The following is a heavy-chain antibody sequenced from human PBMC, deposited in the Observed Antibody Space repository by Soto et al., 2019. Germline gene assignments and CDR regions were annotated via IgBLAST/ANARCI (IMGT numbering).Heavy chain of an antibody. CDR1: EYTFTSYY. V-gene: IGHV1-46*01. CDR2: INPSGGST. CDR3: ARERLGDGYTAPLDALDI. J-gene: IGHJ3*02. D-gene: IGHD5-12*01. Sequence: ASVKVSCKASEYTFTSYYMHWVRQAPGQGLEWMGIINPSGGSTSYAQKFQGRVTMTRDTSTSTVYMELSSLGSEDTAVYYCARERLGDGYTAPLDALDIWGQGTMVTVSS.